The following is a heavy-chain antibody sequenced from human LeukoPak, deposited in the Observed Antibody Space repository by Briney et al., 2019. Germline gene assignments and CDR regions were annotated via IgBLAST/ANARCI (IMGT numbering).Heavy chain of an antibody. Sequence: GGSLRLSCAASGFTFSSYAMHWVRQAPGKGLEWVAVISYDGSNKYYADSVKGRFTISRDNSKNTLYLQMNSLRAEDTAVYYCARENDMGYCSGGRCYKGYNAMDVWGQGTTVTVSS. J-gene: IGHJ6*02. CDR2: ISYDGSNK. D-gene: IGHD2-15*01. CDR3: ARENDMGYCSGGRCYKGYNAMDV. V-gene: IGHV3-30*14. CDR1: GFTFSSYA.